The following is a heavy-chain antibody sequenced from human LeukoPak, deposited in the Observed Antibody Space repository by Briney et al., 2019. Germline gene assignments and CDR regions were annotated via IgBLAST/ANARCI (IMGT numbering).Heavy chain of an antibody. D-gene: IGHD3-22*01. Sequence: GGSLRLSCAASGFTFDDYAMHWVRQAPGKGLDWVSGISWNGNNIGYADSVKGRFTISRDTSKNTLYLQMNSPRAEDTAVYYCAKDMYYDSSGPVFDYWGQGTLVTVSS. CDR2: ISWNGNNI. CDR3: AKDMYYDSSGPVFDY. CDR1: GFTFDDYA. J-gene: IGHJ4*02. V-gene: IGHV3-9*01.